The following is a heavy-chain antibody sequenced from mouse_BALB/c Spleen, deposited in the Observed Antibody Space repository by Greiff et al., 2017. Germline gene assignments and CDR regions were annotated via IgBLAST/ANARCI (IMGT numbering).Heavy chain of an antibody. CDR3: ARERYYGRTGLAY. J-gene: IGHJ3*01. V-gene: IGHV1-47*01. Sequence: QVQLQQPGAELVKPGASVKMSCKAFGYTFTTYPIEWMKQNHGKSLEWIGNFHPYNDDTKYNEKFKGKAKLTVEKSSSTVYLELSRLTSDDSAVYYCARERYYGRTGLAYWGQGTLVTVSA. CDR2: FHPYNDDT. D-gene: IGHD1-1*01. CDR1: GYTFTTYP.